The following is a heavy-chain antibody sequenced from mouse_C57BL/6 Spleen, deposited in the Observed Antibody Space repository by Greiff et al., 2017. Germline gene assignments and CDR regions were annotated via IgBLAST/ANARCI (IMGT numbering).Heavy chain of an antibody. V-gene: IGHV5-4*03. J-gene: IGHJ1*03. D-gene: IGHD1-1*01. CDR3: ARGPDYYGSSYWYFDV. CDR1: GFTFSSYA. Sequence: EVKVVESGGGLVKPGGSLKLSCAASGFTFSSYAMSWVRQTSEKRLEWVATISDGGSYTYDPDNVKGLFTISRDNAKNNLYLQMSHLKSEDTAMYYCARGPDYYGSSYWYFDVWGTGTTVTVSS. CDR2: ISDGGSYT.